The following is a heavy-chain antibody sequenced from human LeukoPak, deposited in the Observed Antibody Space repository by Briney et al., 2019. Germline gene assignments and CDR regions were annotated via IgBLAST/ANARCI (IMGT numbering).Heavy chain of an antibody. CDR1: GGSISSSSYY. V-gene: IGHV4-39*07. CDR3: XRWPTYDSSGYYLYYFDY. J-gene: IGHJ4*02. D-gene: IGHD3-22*01. Sequence: SETLSLTCTVSGGSISSSSYYWGWIRQPPGKGLEWIGSIYYSGSTYYNPSLKSRVTISVDTSKNQFSLKLSSVTAADTAVYYXXRWPTYDSSGYYLYYFDYWGQGTLVTVSS. CDR2: IYYSGST.